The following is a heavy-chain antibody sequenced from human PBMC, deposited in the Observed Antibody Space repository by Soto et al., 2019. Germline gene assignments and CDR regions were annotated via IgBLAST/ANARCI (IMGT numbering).Heavy chain of an antibody. D-gene: IGHD5-12*01. Sequence: EVQLVESGGDLVQPGGSLRLSCAASGFAFSGYWMSWVRQAPGKGLEGVANIKQDGSEKDYVDSVKGRFTISRDNAKNSLYLQMNSLRVEATAVYYCSRATSVDAYWGQRPLVTVSS. CDR1: GFAFSGYW. J-gene: IGHJ4*02. CDR3: SRATSVDAY. CDR2: IKQDGSEK. V-gene: IGHV3-7*01.